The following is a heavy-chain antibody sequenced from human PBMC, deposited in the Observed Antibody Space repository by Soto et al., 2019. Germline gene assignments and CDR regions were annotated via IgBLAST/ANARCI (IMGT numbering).Heavy chain of an antibody. CDR1: GGSISSYF. J-gene: IGHJ4*02. D-gene: IGHD6-13*01. V-gene: IGHV4-59*01. CDR3: ARDLEAVPRAFDY. CDR2: VYYTGTT. Sequence: TLSLTCTVSGGSISSYFYIWVRQPPGKGLEWIGSVYYTGTTDYNPSLKSRVTISVDTSKTQFSLNLRSVTAADTAVYYCARDLEAVPRAFDYWGRGTLVTVSS.